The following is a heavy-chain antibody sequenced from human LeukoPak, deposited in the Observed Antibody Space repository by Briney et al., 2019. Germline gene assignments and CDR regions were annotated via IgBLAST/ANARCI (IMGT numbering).Heavy chain of an antibody. Sequence: GGSLRLSCAASGFTFNSYEMNWVCQAPGKGLEWVSYISSGGSTKYYADSVKGRFTISRDNAKNSLYLQMNSLRAEDTAVYYCAREWGNIDYWGQGTLVTVSS. D-gene: IGHD3-16*01. V-gene: IGHV3-48*03. J-gene: IGHJ4*02. CDR3: AREWGNIDY. CDR1: GFTFNSYE. CDR2: ISSGGSTK.